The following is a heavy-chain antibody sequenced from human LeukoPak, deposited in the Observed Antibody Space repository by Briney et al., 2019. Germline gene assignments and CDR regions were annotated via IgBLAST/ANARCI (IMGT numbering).Heavy chain of an antibody. D-gene: IGHD1-26*01. CDR1: GGSFSGYY. CDR3: ARGKRSGSYYGRGAFDI. V-gene: IGHV4-34*01. Sequence: PSETLSLTCAVYGGSFSGYYWSWIRQPPGKGLEWIGEINHSGSTNYNPSLKSRVTISVDASKNQFSLKLSSVTAADTAVYYCARGKRSGSYYGRGAFDIWGQGTMVTVSS. CDR2: INHSGST. J-gene: IGHJ3*02.